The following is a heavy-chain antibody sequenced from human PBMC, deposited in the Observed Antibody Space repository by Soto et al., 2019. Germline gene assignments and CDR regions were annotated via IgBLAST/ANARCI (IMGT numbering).Heavy chain of an antibody. D-gene: IGHD3-3*01. CDR2: IYYSGTT. Sequence: ETLSLTCTVSGGSISSYYWSWIRQPPGKGLEWIGYIYYSGTTYYSPSLKSRVTISVDTSNKHFSLKLSSVTAADTAVYYCARHAEWSGTHWSTGRWFDPWGQGTRVTV. CDR1: GGSISSYY. CDR3: ARHAEWSGTHWSTGRWFDP. J-gene: IGHJ5*02. V-gene: IGHV4-59*08.